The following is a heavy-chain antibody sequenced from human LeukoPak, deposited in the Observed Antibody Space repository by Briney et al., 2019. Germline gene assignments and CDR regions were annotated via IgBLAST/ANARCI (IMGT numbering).Heavy chain of an antibody. J-gene: IGHJ4*02. D-gene: IGHD3-3*01. Sequence: SETLSLTCAVHGGSFSGYYWSWIRQPPGKGLEWIGEINHSGSTNYNPSLKSRVTISVDTSKNQFSLKLSSVTAADTAVYYCARPQGIFWSGYSYWGQGTLVTVSS. V-gene: IGHV4-34*01. CDR1: GGSFSGYY. CDR2: INHSGST. CDR3: ARPQGIFWSGYSY.